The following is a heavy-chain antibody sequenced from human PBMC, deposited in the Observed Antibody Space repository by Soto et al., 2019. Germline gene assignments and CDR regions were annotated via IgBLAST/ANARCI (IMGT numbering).Heavy chain of an antibody. J-gene: IGHJ6*02. V-gene: IGHV1-18*01. CDR3: AREGVWYYDSSGYSRPYYYYYYGMDV. CDR2: ISAYNGNT. D-gene: IGHD3-22*01. CDR1: GYTFTSYG. Sequence: GASVKVSCKASGYTFTSYGISWVRQAPGQGLEWMGWISAYNGNTNYAQKLQGRVTMTTDTSTSTAYMELRSLRSDDTAVYYCAREGVWYYDSSGYSRPYYYYYYGMDVWGQGTTVTVSS.